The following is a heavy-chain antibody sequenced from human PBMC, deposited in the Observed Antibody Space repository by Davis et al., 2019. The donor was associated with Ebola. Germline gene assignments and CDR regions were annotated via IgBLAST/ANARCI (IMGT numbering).Heavy chain of an antibody. V-gene: IGHV3-33*01. Sequence: GGSLRLSCAASGFTFSTSGMHWVRQAPGKGLEWVAIIWFDGSNINYSDSVKGRFTISRDNSKNTLYLQMDSLRAEDSALYYCTTENGDYSFDYWGQGTLVTVSS. CDR3: TTENGDYSFDY. D-gene: IGHD7-27*01. J-gene: IGHJ4*02. CDR2: IWFDGSNI. CDR1: GFTFSTSG.